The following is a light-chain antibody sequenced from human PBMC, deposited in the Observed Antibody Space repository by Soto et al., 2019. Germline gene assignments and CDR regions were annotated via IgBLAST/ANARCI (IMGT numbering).Light chain of an antibody. CDR1: GGMIASNF. V-gene: IGLV6-57*04. J-gene: IGLJ1*01. CDR2: DDD. CDR3: SSYTSSNTLEV. Sequence: NFMLTQPHSVSESPGKTVTISCTRSGGMIASNFVQWYQQRPGSVPTTVIYDDDQRPSGVPDRFSGSKSGNTASLTISGLQAEDEADYYCSSYTSSNTLEVFGFGTKLTVL.